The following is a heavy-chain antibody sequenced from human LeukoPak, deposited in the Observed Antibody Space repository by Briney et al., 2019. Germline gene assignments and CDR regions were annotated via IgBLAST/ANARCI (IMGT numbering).Heavy chain of an antibody. CDR2: IKQDGSEK. Sequence: GGSLRLSCAASGFTFSPYWMSWVRQAPGKGLEWVANIKQDGSEKYYVDSEKGRFTISRDNAKNSLYLQMNSLRVEDTAVYYCATDGLGVVGRSGYYYGPPHFDYWGQGTLVTVSS. CDR1: GFTFSPYW. J-gene: IGHJ4*02. CDR3: ATDGLGVVGRSGYYYGPPHFDY. V-gene: IGHV3-7*05. D-gene: IGHD3-22*01.